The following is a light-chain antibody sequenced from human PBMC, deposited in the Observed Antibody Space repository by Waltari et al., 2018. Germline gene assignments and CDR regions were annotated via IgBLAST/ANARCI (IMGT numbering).Light chain of an antibody. V-gene: IGKV2-30*01. Sequence: DVGLTQSPLSLPVTLGQPASISCRSSQSLVYTDGISSLNWFHQRPGQAPRRLIYKVSNRDSGVPDRFSGSGSGTDFTLMISSVEADDVGVYFCMQATHWPVTFGQGTRLEIK. CDR1: QSLVYTDGISS. CDR3: MQATHWPVT. CDR2: KVS. J-gene: IGKJ5*01.